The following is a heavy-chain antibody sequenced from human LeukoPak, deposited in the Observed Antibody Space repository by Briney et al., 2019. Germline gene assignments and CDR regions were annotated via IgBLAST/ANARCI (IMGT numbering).Heavy chain of an antibody. Sequence: SETLSLTCTVSGGSINSGDYYWSWIRQPPGKGLEWIGYIYYSGSTYYNPSLKSRVTISVDTSKNQFSLKLSSVTAADTAVYYCARTRRDYFDYWGQGTLVTVSS. V-gene: IGHV4-30-4*08. CDR2: IYYSGST. CDR1: GGSINSGDYY. CDR3: ARTRRDYFDY. J-gene: IGHJ4*02.